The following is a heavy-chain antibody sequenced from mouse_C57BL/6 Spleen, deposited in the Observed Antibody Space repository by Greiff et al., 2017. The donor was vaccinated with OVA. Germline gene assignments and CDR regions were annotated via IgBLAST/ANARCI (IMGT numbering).Heavy chain of an antibody. CDR1: GYTFTSYW. D-gene: IGHD1-1*01. Sequence: QVQLQQPGTELVKPGASVKLSCKASGYTFTSYWMHWVKQRPGQGLEWIGNINPSNGGTNYNEKFKSKATLTVAKSSSTAYMQLSSLTSEDSAVYYCARSGDYYGSSYVFWYFDVWGTGTTVTVSS. CDR2: INPSNGGT. V-gene: IGHV1-53*01. J-gene: IGHJ1*03. CDR3: ARSGDYYGSSYVFWYFDV.